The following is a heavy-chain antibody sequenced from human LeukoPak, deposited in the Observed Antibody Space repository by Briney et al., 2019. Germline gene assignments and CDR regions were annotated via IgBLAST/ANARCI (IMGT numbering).Heavy chain of an antibody. V-gene: IGHV3-23*01. D-gene: IGHD6-19*01. CDR1: GFTFSSYA. J-gene: IGHJ5*02. CDR2: IRPSGDNT. CDR3: ARVAGRHWFDP. Sequence: GGSLRLFCAASGFTFSSYAMIWFRQAPGRGLEWVSSIRPSGDNTYYGDSVKGRFTISRDNSKNTVYLQMNNMRVDDTAVYYCARVAGRHWFDPWGQGTLVTVSS.